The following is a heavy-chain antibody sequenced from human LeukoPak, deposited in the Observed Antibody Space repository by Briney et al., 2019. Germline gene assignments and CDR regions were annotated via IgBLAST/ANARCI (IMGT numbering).Heavy chain of an antibody. Sequence: ASVKVSCKASGYTFMSYYMHWVRQAPGQGLEWMGIINPSGDSTSYAQKFQGRVTMTRDTSTSTAYMELGSLRSEDTAVYYCARKASQYYFDYWGQGTLVTVSS. D-gene: IGHD2-2*01. CDR1: GYTFMSYY. CDR3: ARKASQYYFDY. J-gene: IGHJ4*02. V-gene: IGHV1-46*01. CDR2: INPSGDST.